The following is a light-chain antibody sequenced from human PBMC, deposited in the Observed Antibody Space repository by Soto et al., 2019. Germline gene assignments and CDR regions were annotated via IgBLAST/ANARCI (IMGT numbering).Light chain of an antibody. Sequence: DVVLTQTPLSSPVTLGQPASISCRSSQSLVYSDGNTYLSWLQQRPGQPPRLLIYQISNRFSGVPDRFSGSGAGTDFTLKISRVEAEDVAVYYCMQFAHFPRTFGQGTKLE. CDR1: QSLVYSDGNTY. V-gene: IGKV2-24*01. CDR2: QIS. J-gene: IGKJ1*01. CDR3: MQFAHFPRT.